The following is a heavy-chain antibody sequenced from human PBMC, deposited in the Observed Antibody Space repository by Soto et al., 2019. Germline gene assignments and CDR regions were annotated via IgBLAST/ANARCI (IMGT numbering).Heavy chain of an antibody. Sequence: GGSLRLSCAASGFTFSSHWMHWVRQAPGMGLVWVSRISTDGSSTSYADSVKGRFTISRDNAKNTLYLQMNSLRAEDTAVYYCVRDLYSGFDYWGQGTLVTVSS. D-gene: IGHD6-13*01. CDR1: GFTFSSHW. V-gene: IGHV3-74*01. CDR2: ISTDGSST. CDR3: VRDLYSGFDY. J-gene: IGHJ4*02.